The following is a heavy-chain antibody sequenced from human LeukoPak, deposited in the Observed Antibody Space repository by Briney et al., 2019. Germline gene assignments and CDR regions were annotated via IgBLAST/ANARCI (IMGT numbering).Heavy chain of an antibody. Sequence: PSETLSLTCTVSGGSISSRSNYWGWIRQPPGKGLEWIGSLYYSGSTYCNPSLKSRVTISVDTSKNQLSLKLSSVTAADTAVYYCARHGERGYRYGHDYWGQGTLVTVSS. CDR1: GGSISSRSNY. J-gene: IGHJ4*02. CDR2: LYYSGST. CDR3: ARHGERGYRYGHDY. V-gene: IGHV4-39*01. D-gene: IGHD5-18*01.